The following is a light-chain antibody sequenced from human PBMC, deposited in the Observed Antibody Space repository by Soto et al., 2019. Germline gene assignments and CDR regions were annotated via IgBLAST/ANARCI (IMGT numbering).Light chain of an antibody. Sequence: IVRRQSAGTSAVSGERVATGCCRASQSVSSNLAWYQQKPGQAPRLLIYGASTRATGIPARFSGSVSGTEFTLPLSRPPSEAFVAYYCQPYNTSARLGKGTQVDIK. CDR1: QSVSSN. CDR2: GAS. V-gene: IGKV3-15*01. J-gene: IGKJ1*01. CDR3: QPYNTSAR.